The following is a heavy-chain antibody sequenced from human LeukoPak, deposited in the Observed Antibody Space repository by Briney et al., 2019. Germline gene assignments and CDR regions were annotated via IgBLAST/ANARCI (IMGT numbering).Heavy chain of an antibody. Sequence: SVKVSCKASGGTFSSYGISWVRQAPGQGLEWMGGIIPIFGSAYYSQKFQGRVTITADESTSTAYMELSSLRSEDTAVYYCAREDIAAAGIYYFDYWGQGTLVTVSS. CDR2: IIPIFGSA. CDR3: AREDIAAAGIYYFDY. V-gene: IGHV1-69*01. CDR1: GGTFSSYG. J-gene: IGHJ4*02. D-gene: IGHD6-13*01.